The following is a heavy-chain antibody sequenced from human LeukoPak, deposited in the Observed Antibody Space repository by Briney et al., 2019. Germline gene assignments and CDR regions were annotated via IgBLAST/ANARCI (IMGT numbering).Heavy chain of an antibody. CDR3: ARAIAVTTISGAVVDAFDI. V-gene: IGHV4-59*01. CDR2: IYYSGST. D-gene: IGHD4-17*01. CDR1: GGSISSYY. Sequence: SETLSLTCTVSGGSISSYYWSWIRQPPGKGLEWIGDIYYSGSTNYNPSLKSRVTISVDTSKNQFSLKLSSVTAADTAVYYCARAIAVTTISGAVVDAFDIWGQGKMVTVSS. J-gene: IGHJ3*02.